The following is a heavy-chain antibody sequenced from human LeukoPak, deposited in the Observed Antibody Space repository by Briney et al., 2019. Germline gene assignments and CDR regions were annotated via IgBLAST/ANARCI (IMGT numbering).Heavy chain of an antibody. Sequence: GGSLRLSCAASGFTLSSNAMSWVRQAPGKGLEWVSGISGNGGTTHYADSVEGRFTISRDSSKNTLYLQMSGLRAEDTAVYYCATYSSSNGREFQYWGQGTLVTVSS. D-gene: IGHD2-2*01. CDR2: ISGNGGTT. CDR3: ATYSSSNGREFQY. J-gene: IGHJ1*01. V-gene: IGHV3-23*01. CDR1: GFTLSSNA.